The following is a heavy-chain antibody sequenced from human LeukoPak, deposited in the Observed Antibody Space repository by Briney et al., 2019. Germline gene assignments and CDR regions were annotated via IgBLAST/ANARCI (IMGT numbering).Heavy chain of an antibody. CDR3: ARERLSMVRGVIPKEAWGWFDP. D-gene: IGHD3-10*01. Sequence: SETLSLTCAVYGGSFSGYYWSWIRQRPGKGQEWIGEINHSGSTNYNPSLKSRATISVDTSKNQFSLELSSVTAADTAVYYCARERLSMVRGVIPKEAWGWFDPWGQGTLVTVSS. J-gene: IGHJ5*02. V-gene: IGHV4-34*01. CDR1: GGSFSGYY. CDR2: INHSGST.